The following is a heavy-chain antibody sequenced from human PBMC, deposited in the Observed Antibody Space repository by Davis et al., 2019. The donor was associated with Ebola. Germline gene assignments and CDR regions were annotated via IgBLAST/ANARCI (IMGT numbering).Heavy chain of an antibody. CDR2: INPNSGGT. D-gene: IGHD2/OR15-2a*01. J-gene: IGHJ6*02. CDR1: GFPLISYG. Sequence: AASVKVSCKTSGFPLISYGISWVRQAPGQGLEWMGRINPNSGGTNYAQKFQGRVTMTRDTSISTAYMELSRLRSDDTAVYYCARGGFTLMVVPRDYFHGLDVWGQGTTVTVSS. V-gene: IGHV1-2*06. CDR3: ARGGFTLMVVPRDYFHGLDV.